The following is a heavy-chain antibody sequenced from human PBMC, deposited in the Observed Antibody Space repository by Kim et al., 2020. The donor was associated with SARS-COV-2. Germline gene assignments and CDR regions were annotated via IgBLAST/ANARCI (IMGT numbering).Heavy chain of an antibody. V-gene: IGHV1-69*13. D-gene: IGHD2-2*01. J-gene: IGHJ6*02. CDR3: ARDWDIVVVPAAKYRDYYGMDV. CDR2: IIPIFGTA. Sequence: SVKVSCKASGGTFSSYAISWVRQAPGQGLEWMGGIIPIFGTANYAQKFQGRVTITADESTSTAYMELSSLRSEDTAVYYCARDWDIVVVPAAKYRDYYGMDVWGQGTTVTVSS. CDR1: GGTFSSYA.